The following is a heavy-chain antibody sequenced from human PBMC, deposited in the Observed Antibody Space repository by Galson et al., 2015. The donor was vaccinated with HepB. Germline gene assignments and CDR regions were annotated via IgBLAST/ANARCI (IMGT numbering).Heavy chain of an antibody. CDR2: VSGSGGST. CDR3: AKGVLERPRGGFDI. D-gene: IGHD1-1*01. CDR1: GFTFSSYA. Sequence: SLRLSCAASGFTFSSYAMSWVRQAPGKGLEWVSFVSGSGGSTYYADSVKGRFTISKDNSKNTLYLQLNSLSAEDTAVYYCAKGVLERPRGGFDIWGQGTMVTVSS. V-gene: IGHV3-23*01. J-gene: IGHJ3*02.